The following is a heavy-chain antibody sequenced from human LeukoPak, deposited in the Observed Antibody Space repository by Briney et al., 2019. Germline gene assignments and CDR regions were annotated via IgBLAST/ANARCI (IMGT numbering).Heavy chain of an antibody. CDR2: ISYDGSNK. D-gene: IGHD5-12*01. Sequence: GRSLRLSCAASGFTFSNYAMHWVRQAPGKGLEWVAVISYDGSNKYYADSVKGRFTISRGNSKNTLYLQMNSLRAEDTAVFYCARDRSSYEYYFDHWGQGTLVTVSS. CDR3: ARDRSSYEYYFDH. J-gene: IGHJ4*02. CDR1: GFTFSNYA. V-gene: IGHV3-30-3*01.